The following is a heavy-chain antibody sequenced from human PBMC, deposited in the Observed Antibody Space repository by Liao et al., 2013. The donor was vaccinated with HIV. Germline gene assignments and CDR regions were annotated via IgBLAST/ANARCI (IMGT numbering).Heavy chain of an antibody. CDR3: ARGKSEGSYYRFAYFDY. Sequence: QLQLQESGPGLVKPSETLSLTCTVSGGSISSYYWSWIRQPAGKGLEWIGRIYTSGSTNYNPSLKSRVTISIDTSKNQFSLKLSSVTAADTAVYYCARGKSEGSYYRFAYFDYWGQGTLVTVSS. V-gene: IGHV4-4*07. D-gene: IGHD1-26*01. CDR2: IYTSGST. J-gene: IGHJ4*02. CDR1: GGSISSYY.